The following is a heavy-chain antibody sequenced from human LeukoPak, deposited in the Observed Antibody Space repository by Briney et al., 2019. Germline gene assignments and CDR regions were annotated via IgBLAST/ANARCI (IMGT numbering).Heavy chain of an antibody. V-gene: IGHV4-34*01. Sequence: SETLSLTCAVYGGSFSGYYWSWIRQPPGKGLEWIGEINHSGSTNYNPSLKSRVTISVDTSKNQFSLKLSSVTAADTAVYYCARGPRRGYAYYFDYWGQGTLVTASS. J-gene: IGHJ4*02. D-gene: IGHD2-2*01. CDR1: GGSFSGYY. CDR3: ARGPRRGYAYYFDY. CDR2: INHSGST.